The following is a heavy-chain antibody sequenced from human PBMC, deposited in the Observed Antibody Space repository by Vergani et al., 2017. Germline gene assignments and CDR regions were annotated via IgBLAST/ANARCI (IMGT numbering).Heavy chain of an antibody. V-gene: IGHV4-59*11. Sequence: QVQLQESGPGLVKSSETLSLTCSVSFDSIRNLYCNWIRQPPGKGLEWIGSIHYSENTNYNPSLKTRVTISVDTSKNQFSLTLTSVTAADTAVYYCARDGCEYDKDALDVWGQGTKVTVTS. CDR1: FDSIRNLY. J-gene: IGHJ3*01. CDR3: ARDGCEYDKDALDV. D-gene: IGHD1-1*01. CDR2: IHYSENT.